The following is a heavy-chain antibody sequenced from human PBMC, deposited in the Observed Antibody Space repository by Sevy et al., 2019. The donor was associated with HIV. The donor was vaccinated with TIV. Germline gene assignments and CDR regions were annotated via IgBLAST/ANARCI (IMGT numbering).Heavy chain of an antibody. CDR3: ARDLPPSATTVPHFDY. D-gene: IGHD4-17*01. V-gene: IGHV3-48*03. Sequence: GGSLRLSCTASGFTFSSYEMNWVRQAPGKGLEWVSYISNSGSTIHYSDSVKGRFTISRDNAKNSLYLQMNSRRAEDTAVYYCARDLPPSATTVPHFDYWGRGTLVTVS. CDR1: GFTFSSYE. J-gene: IGHJ4*02. CDR2: ISNSGSTI.